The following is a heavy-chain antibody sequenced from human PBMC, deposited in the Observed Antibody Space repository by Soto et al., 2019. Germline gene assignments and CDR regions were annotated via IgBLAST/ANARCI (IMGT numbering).Heavy chain of an antibody. V-gene: IGHV3-49*03. J-gene: IGHJ6*03. CDR2: IRSKAYGGTT. D-gene: IGHD2-2*01. Sequence: GGSQRLSCTASGFTFGDFAVRWFRQAPGKGLEWVGFIRSKAYGGTTEYAASVKGRFTISRDDSKSIAYLQMNSLKTEDTAVYYCTRGGIIVVVPAAIFNYYYYMDVWGKGTTVTVSS. CDR1: GFTFGDFA. CDR3: TRGGIIVVVPAAIFNYYYYMDV.